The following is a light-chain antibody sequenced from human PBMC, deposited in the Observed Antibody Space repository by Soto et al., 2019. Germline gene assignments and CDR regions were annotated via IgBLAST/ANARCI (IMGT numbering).Light chain of an antibody. J-gene: IGKJ1*01. CDR3: QHYNSYSEA. Sequence: DIQLTQSPSFLSASVRDRVTITCRSSQDLSDYLAWYQQRPGKAPKLLIYAASTLQSGVPSRFSGSGSGTEFTLTISSLQPDDFATYYCQHYNSYSEAFGQGTKVDI. CDR2: AAS. V-gene: IGKV1-9*01. CDR1: QDLSDY.